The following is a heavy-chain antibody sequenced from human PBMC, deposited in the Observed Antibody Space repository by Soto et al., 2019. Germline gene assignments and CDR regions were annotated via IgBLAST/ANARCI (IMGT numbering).Heavy chain of an antibody. CDR1: GFTFSSYS. V-gene: IGHV3-21*01. CDR3: ARDSCRSTSCFD. J-gene: IGHJ4*02. Sequence: EVQLVESGGGLVKPGGSLRLSCAASGFTFSSYSMNWVRQAPGKGLEWVSSISSSSYYIYYADSVKGRFTISRDNAKNPLSLQMSRLRDEDRAVLYCARDSCRSTSCFDWGQGTLVTVAS. CDR2: ISSSSYYI. D-gene: IGHD2-2*01.